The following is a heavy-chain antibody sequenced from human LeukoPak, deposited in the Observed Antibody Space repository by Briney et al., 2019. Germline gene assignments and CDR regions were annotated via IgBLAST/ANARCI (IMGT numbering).Heavy chain of an antibody. CDR2: ISYDGSNK. V-gene: IGHV3-30*03. CDR3: ARDPYYYNSGSFAAFDI. Sequence: GGSLRLSCAASGFTFSSYGMHWVRQAPGKGLEWVAVISYDGSNKYYADSVKGRFTISRDNAKNSLYLQMDSLTAEDTALYYCARDPYYYNSGSFAAFDIWGQGTMVTVSS. J-gene: IGHJ3*02. CDR1: GFTFSSYG. D-gene: IGHD3-10*01.